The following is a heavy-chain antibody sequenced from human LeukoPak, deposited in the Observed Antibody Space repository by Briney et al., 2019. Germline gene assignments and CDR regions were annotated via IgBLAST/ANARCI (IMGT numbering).Heavy chain of an antibody. Sequence: ASVKVSCKASGYTFSDYYMHWVRQAPGQGLEWMGWINPDSGGTKYAQKFQDRVTMTSDTSISTAYMELSRLRSDDTAVYYCARDHLLFRQPPNWFDPWGQGTLVTVSS. CDR2: INPDSGGT. CDR1: GYTFSDYY. CDR3: ARDHLLFRQPPNWFDP. V-gene: IGHV1-2*02. J-gene: IGHJ5*02. D-gene: IGHD1-14*01.